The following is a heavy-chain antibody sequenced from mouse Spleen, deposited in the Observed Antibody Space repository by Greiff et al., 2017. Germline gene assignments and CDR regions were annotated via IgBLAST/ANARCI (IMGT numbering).Heavy chain of an antibody. CDR2: ISSGGGNT. J-gene: IGHJ3*01. CDR3: ARHPLLYGNYAWFAY. CDR1: GFTFSSYA. Sequence: EVHLVESGGGLVKLGGSLKLSCAASGFTFSSYAMSWVRQTPEKRLEWVATISSGGGNTYYPDSVKGRFTISRDNAKNTLYLQMSSLKSEDTAMYYCARHPLLYGNYAWFAYWGQGTLVTVSA. V-gene: IGHV5-9-3*01. D-gene: IGHD2-1*01.